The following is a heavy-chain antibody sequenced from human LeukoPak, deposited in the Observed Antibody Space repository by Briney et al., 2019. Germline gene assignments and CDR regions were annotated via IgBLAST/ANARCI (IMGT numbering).Heavy chain of an antibody. Sequence: SETLSLTCAVYDGSFSSYYWSWIRQPPGKGLEWIGYISHSGSTYYHPSLKSRVTIYVDTSKNQFSLRLSSVAAADTAVYYCARAPYDDSIYYYYGMDVWGQGTTVTVSS. CDR2: ISHSGST. CDR1: DGSFSSYY. D-gene: IGHD4-17*01. CDR3: ARAPYDDSIYYYYGMDV. V-gene: IGHV4-30-4*08. J-gene: IGHJ6*02.